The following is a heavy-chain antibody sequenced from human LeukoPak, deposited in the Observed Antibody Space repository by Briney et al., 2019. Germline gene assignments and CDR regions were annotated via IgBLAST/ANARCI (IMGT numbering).Heavy chain of an antibody. CDR3: AKTGLREIAFDI. CDR2: ISGSGGST. D-gene: IGHD5-12*01. Sequence: GGSLRLSCAASGFTFSSYAMSWVRQAPGKGLEWVSAISGSGGSTYYADSVKGRLTISRDNSKNTLYLQMNSLRAEDTAVYYCAKTGLREIAFDIWGQGTMVTVSS. J-gene: IGHJ3*02. CDR1: GFTFSSYA. V-gene: IGHV3-23*01.